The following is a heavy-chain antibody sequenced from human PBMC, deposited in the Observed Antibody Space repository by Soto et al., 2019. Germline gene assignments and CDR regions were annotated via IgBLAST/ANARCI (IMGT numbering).Heavy chain of an antibody. CDR3: AKALYYYDSSGYYYYFDY. CDR2: ICGSGSST. D-gene: IGHD3-22*01. CDR1: GFTFSSYA. V-gene: IGHV3-23*01. Sequence: SLRLSCAASGFTFSSYAMSWVRQAPGKGLEWVSDICGSGSSTYYADSVKGRFTISRDNSKNMLYLQMNSLRAEDTAVYYFAKALYYYDSSGYYYYFDYWGQGTLVTVSS. J-gene: IGHJ4*02.